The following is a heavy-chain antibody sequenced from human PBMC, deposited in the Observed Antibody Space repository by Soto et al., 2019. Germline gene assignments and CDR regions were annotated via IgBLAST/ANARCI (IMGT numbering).Heavy chain of an antibody. Sequence: QVQLVQSGGEVKKPGASVKVSCKTSGYTFINYGITWVRQAPGQGLEWMGWISTFNGNTNYAQKFQGRVTMTRDPSTTTAYMELRTLRSDDTAMYYCTTENTGTRPTVALDFWGQGTLVTVSS. V-gene: IGHV1-18*04. CDR1: GYTFINYG. CDR2: ISTFNGNT. J-gene: IGHJ4*02. CDR3: TTENTGTRPTVALDF. D-gene: IGHD6-19*01.